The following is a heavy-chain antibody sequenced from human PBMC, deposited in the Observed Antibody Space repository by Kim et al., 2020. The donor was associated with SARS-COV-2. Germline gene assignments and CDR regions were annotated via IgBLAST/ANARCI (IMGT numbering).Heavy chain of an antibody. CDR2: ISGSTTYS. CDR1: GFAFSEYY. V-gene: IGHV3-11*05. J-gene: IGHJ4*02. Sequence: SLRLSCAASGFAFSEYYMTWIRQAPGKGLEWVSYISGSTTYSRYADSVKGRFTISRDNARNSLYLQMDSLTVDDTAVYYCGRAPTGTVDFWGQGTLVTVSS. CDR3: GRAPTGTVDF. D-gene: IGHD1-1*01.